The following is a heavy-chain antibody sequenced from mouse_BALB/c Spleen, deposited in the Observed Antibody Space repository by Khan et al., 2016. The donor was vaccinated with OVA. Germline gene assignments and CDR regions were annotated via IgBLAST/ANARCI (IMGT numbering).Heavy chain of an antibody. CDR2: IWGDGST. D-gene: IGHD2-1*01. CDR1: GLSLTNYG. Sequence: QVQLKGSGPGLVAPSQSLSIRCTVSGLSLTNYGVSWVRQPPGKGLEWLGVIWGDGSTNYHSVLKSRLTINKDNSKSQVFVKLNSLQPDDTATYFCAIIYYGNDWFAYWGQGTLVTVSA. J-gene: IGHJ3*01. CDR3: AIIYYGNDWFAY. V-gene: IGHV2-3*01.